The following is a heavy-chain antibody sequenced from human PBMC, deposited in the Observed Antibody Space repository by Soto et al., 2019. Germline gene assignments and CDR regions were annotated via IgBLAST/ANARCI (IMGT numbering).Heavy chain of an antibody. D-gene: IGHD2-8*01. CDR3: ARMLDGGSSSYYYYGVDV. V-gene: IGHV4-59*08. CDR1: GGSISSYY. J-gene: IGHJ6*02. CDR2: IYYSGST. Sequence: TSETLSLTCTVSGGSISSYYWSWIRQPPGKGLEWIGYIYYSGSTNYNPSLKSRVTISVDTSKNQFSLKLSSVTAADTAVYYCARMLDGGSSSYYYYGVDVWGQGTTVTVSS.